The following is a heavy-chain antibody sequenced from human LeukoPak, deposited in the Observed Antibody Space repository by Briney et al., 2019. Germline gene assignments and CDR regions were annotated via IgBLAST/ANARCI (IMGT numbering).Heavy chain of an antibody. D-gene: IGHD3-10*01. V-gene: IGHV3-30*04. J-gene: IGHJ4*02. CDR2: ISYDGSDK. CDR3: AKSFWWFGEFSPFDY. Sequence: GGSLRLSCAASGFTFSIYAMHWVRQAPGKGLEWVAVISYDGSDKYYADSVKGRFTISRDNAKNSLYLQMNSLRAEDTAVYYCAKSFWWFGEFSPFDYWGQGTLVTVSS. CDR1: GFTFSIYA.